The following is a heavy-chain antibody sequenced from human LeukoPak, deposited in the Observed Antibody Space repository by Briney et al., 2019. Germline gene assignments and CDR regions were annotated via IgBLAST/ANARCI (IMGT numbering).Heavy chain of an antibody. D-gene: IGHD3-10*01. CDR3: ASVWHELWFGESLHWFDP. Sequence: ASVKVSCKASGYTFTGYYMHWVGQAPGQGLDWLGWIDPNRGGTNYAQKFQGRVTMTRGTPISTAYLELSRLRSDHTAVYYCASVWHELWFGESLHWFDPWGQGPLVTVSS. V-gene: IGHV1-2*02. CDR1: GYTFTGYY. J-gene: IGHJ5*02. CDR2: IDPNRGGT.